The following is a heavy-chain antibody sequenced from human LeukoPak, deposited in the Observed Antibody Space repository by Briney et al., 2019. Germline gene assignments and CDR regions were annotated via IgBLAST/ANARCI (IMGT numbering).Heavy chain of an antibody. V-gene: IGHV1-18*01. J-gene: IGHJ4*02. Sequence: GASVKVSRKASGYTFTSYGISWVRQAPGQGLEWMGWISAYNGNTNYAQKLQGRVTMTTDTSTSTAYMELRSLRSDDTAVYYCARSQNGYYDFWIGWDYWGQGTLVTVSS. D-gene: IGHD3-3*01. CDR3: ARSQNGYYDFWIGWDY. CDR2: ISAYNGNT. CDR1: GYTFTSYG.